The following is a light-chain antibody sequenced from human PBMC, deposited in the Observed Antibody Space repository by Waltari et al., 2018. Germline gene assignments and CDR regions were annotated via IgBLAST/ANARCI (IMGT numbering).Light chain of an antibody. V-gene: IGKV1-39*01. J-gene: IGKJ3*01. Sequence: DIQMTQSPSSPSASVGDRVTITCRASQSISSYLNWYQQKPGKAPKLLIYPASSLQSGVPSRFSGSGSGTDFTLTISSLQPEDFATYYCQQSYSTPFTFGPGTKVDIK. CDR2: PAS. CDR3: QQSYSTPFT. CDR1: QSISSY.